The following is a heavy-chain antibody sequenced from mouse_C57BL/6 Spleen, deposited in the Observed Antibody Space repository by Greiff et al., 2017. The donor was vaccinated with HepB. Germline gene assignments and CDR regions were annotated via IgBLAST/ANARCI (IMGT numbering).Heavy chain of an antibody. CDR3: ARGGRDWYFDV. Sequence: VQLQQSGAELVRPGTSVKVSCKASGYAFTNYLIEWVKQRPGQGLEWIGVIIPGSGGTNYNEKFKGKATLTADKSSSTAYMQLSSLTSEDSAVYFCARGGRDWYFDVWGTGTTVTVSS. V-gene: IGHV1-54*01. CDR2: IIPGSGGT. J-gene: IGHJ1*03. CDR1: GYAFTNYL.